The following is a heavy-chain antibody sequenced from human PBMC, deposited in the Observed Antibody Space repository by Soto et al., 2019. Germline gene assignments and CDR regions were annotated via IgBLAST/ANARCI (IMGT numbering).Heavy chain of an antibody. D-gene: IGHD7-27*01. CDR2: IYYSGNT. Sequence: SETLSLTCTVSGGSISSYYWSWIRQPPGKGLEWLGYIYYSGNTNYNPSLKSRVTVSLDTSKNQFSLTLTSVTASDTAVYYCARHLRFTGVFDYWGQGTLVTSPQ. CDR3: ARHLRFTGVFDY. V-gene: IGHV4-59*08. CDR1: GGSISSYY. J-gene: IGHJ4*02.